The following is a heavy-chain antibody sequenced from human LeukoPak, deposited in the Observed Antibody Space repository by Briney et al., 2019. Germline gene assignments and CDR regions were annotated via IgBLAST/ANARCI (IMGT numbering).Heavy chain of an antibody. D-gene: IGHD2-21*01. Sequence: GGFLRLSCVASGFTFDDFTMHWVRQRPGKGLEWVSLISWDSSSTYFTDSVKGRFTISRDNTKNSLYLQMNSLTTEDTAFYYCAKDGRQGAYDVWGQGTLVTVS. J-gene: IGHJ3*01. V-gene: IGHV3-43*01. CDR2: ISWDSSST. CDR1: GFTFDDFT. CDR3: AKDGRQGAYDV.